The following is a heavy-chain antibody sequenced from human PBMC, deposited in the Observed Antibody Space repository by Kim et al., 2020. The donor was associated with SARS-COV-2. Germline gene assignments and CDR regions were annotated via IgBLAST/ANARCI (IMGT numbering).Heavy chain of an antibody. J-gene: IGHJ4*02. CDR3: ARDGDYYDSSGYYDFDY. V-gene: IGHV1-69*13. CDR2: IIPIFGTA. CDR1: GGTFSSYA. Sequence: SVKVSCKASGGTFSSYAISWVRQAPGQGLEWMGGIIPIFGTANYAQKFQGRVTITADESTSTAYMELSSLRSEDTAVYYCARDGDYYDSSGYYDFDYWGQGTLVTVSS. D-gene: IGHD3-22*01.